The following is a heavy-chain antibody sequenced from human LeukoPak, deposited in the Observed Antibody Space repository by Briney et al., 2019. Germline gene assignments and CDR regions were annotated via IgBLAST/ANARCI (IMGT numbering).Heavy chain of an antibody. Sequence: PGGSLRLSCAASGFTFSSYSMNWVRQAPGKGLEWVSCISSSSSTIYYADSVKGRFTISRDNAKNSLYLQMNSLRAEDTAVYYCARDLWFGELKDWGQGTLVTVSS. D-gene: IGHD3-10*01. CDR1: GFTFSSYS. V-gene: IGHV3-48*01. CDR3: ARDLWFGELKD. CDR2: ISSSSSTI. J-gene: IGHJ4*02.